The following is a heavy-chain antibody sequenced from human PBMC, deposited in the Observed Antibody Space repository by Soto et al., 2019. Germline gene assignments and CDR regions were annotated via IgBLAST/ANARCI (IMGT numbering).Heavy chain of an antibody. CDR3: ARDSQLAAAGYYFDY. V-gene: IGHV1-2*04. CDR2: INPNSGGT. CDR1: GYSFTSYG. J-gene: IGHJ4*02. D-gene: IGHD6-13*01. Sequence: ASVKVSCKASGYSFTSYGISWVRQAPGQGLEWMGWINPNSGGTNYAQKFQGWVTMTRDTSISTAYMELSRLRSDDTAVYYCARDSQLAAAGYYFDYWGQGTLVTVSS.